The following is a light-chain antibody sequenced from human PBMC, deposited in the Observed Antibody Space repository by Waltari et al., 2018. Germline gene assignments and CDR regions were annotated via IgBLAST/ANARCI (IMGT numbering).Light chain of an antibody. CDR2: WAS. Sequence: DIVMTQSPDSLAVSLGERATINCKSSQSVFYSSNNKNYLAWYQHKPGQPPKLLIYWASTRESGVPDRFSGSGSGTDLTLTISSLQAEDVAVYYCQQYYDTPFTFGPGTKVDIK. CDR3: QQYYDTPFT. J-gene: IGKJ3*01. V-gene: IGKV4-1*01. CDR1: QSVFYSSNNKNY.